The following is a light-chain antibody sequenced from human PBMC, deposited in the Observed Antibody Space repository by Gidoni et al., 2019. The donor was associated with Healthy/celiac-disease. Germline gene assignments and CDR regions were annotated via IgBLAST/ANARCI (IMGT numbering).Light chain of an antibody. CDR2: EVS. V-gene: IGLV2-14*01. Sequence: QSALTPPASVSGSPGQSITISCTGTSSDAGGSNYVSWYQQHPGKAPKLMIYEVSNRPSAVSNRFSGSKSGNTASLTISGLQAEDEADYYCSSYTSSSGEVVFGGGTKLTVL. J-gene: IGLJ2*01. CDR1: SSDAGGSNY. CDR3: SSYTSSSGEVV.